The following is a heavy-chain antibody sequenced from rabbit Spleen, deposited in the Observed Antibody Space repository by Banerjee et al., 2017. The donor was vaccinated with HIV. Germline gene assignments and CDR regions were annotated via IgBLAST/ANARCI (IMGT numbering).Heavy chain of an antibody. Sequence: QEQLEESGGGLVKPEGSLTLTCKASGFDFTNYYISWVRQAPGKGLEWIACIYAGTSGRTYYASWAKGRFTISKTSSTTVTLQMTSLTAADTATYFCARDLAGVIGWNFNLWGPGTLVTVS. CDR3: ARDLAGVIGWNFNL. CDR2: IYAGTSGRT. J-gene: IGHJ4*01. CDR1: GFDFTNYY. V-gene: IGHV1S45*01. D-gene: IGHD4-1*01.